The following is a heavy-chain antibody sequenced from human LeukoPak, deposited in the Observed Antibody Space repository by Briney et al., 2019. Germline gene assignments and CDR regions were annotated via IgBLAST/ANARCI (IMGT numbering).Heavy chain of an antibody. CDR3: ARDREDYYDSSGYHNWFDP. V-gene: IGHV4-59*01. CDR1: GGSISSYY. D-gene: IGHD3-22*01. Sequence: SETLSLTCTVSGGSISSYYRSWIRQPPGKGLEWIGYIYYSGSTNYNPSLKSRVTISVDTSKNQFSLKLSSVTAADTAVYYCARDREDYYDSSGYHNWFDPWGQGTLVTVSS. J-gene: IGHJ5*02. CDR2: IYYSGST.